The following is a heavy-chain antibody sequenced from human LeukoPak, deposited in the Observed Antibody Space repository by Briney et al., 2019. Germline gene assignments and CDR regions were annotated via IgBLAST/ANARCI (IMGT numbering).Heavy chain of an antibody. V-gene: IGHV4-59*01. Sequence: SETLSLSCTVSGASTSHFYWNWIRQPPGKGLEWIGYMHNSGSSKHNPSLKSRLTISIDTSKNQFSLQLASVTAADTAIYYCARSAEWLRNAFDIWGQGTTVSVSS. D-gene: IGHD5-12*01. CDR3: ARSAEWLRNAFDI. J-gene: IGHJ3*02. CDR1: GASTSHFY. CDR2: MHNSGSS.